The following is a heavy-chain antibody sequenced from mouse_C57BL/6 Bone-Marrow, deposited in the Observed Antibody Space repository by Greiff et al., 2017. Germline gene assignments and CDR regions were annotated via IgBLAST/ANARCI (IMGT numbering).Heavy chain of an antibody. CDR2: IDPSDSYT. V-gene: IGHV1-50*01. CDR3: ARGSS. J-gene: IGHJ3*01. CDR1: GYTFTSYW. Sequence: VQLQQSGAELVKPGASVKLSCKASGYTFTSYWMQWVKQRPGQGLEWIGEIDPSDSYTNYNQKFKGKATLTVDTSSSTAYMQLSSLTSEDSAVYYCARGSSWGQGTLVTVSA.